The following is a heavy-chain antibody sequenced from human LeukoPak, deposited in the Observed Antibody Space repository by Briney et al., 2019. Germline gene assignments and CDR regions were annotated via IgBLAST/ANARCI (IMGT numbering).Heavy chain of an antibody. CDR1: GFTFADFG. CDR2: IQSKTDGGTT. V-gene: IGHV3-15*01. J-gene: IGHJ4*02. Sequence: PGGSLRLSCEASGFTFADFGMAWVRQAPGKGLEWVGRIQSKTDGGTTEYAAPVKGRFTISRDDSKTTLYLQMNSLKTEDTAVYYCATLTVRGVINIWGQGTLVTVSS. CDR3: ATLTVRGVINI. D-gene: IGHD3-10*01.